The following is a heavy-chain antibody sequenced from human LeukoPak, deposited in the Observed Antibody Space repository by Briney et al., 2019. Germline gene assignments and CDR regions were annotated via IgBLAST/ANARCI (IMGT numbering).Heavy chain of an antibody. V-gene: IGHV5-51*01. CDR2: IYPGDSDT. J-gene: IGHJ6*03. CDR1: GYSFANYW. D-gene: IGHD1-7*01. CDR3: ARLPFRTTMSRVTSDYYYYYMDV. Sequence: GESLKISCEGSGYSFANYWIGWVRQMPGKGLEWMGIIYPGDSDTKYSPSFQGQVTISADKSISTAYLQWSSLKASDTAMYYCARLPFRTTMSRVTSDYYYYYMDVWGKGTTVTVSS.